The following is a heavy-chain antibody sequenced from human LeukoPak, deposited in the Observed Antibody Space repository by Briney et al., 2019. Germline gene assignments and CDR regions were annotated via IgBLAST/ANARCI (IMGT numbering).Heavy chain of an antibody. J-gene: IGHJ4*02. CDR1: GGSISSNNYY. CDR3: ARHRGTLLWFGDFDY. CDR2: IYYSGST. D-gene: IGHD3-10*01. Sequence: PSETLSLTCTVSGGSISSNNYYWGWIRQPPGKGLEWIGGIYYSGSTYYNPSLKSRVTISVDTSKDQFSLKLSSVTAADTAVYYCARHRGTLLWFGDFDYWGQGTLVTVSS. V-gene: IGHV4-39*01.